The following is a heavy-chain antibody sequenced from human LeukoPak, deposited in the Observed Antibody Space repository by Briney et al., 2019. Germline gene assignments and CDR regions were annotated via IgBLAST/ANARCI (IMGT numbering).Heavy chain of an antibody. CDR2: ISYDGSNK. CDR1: GFTFSSYA. J-gene: IGHJ3*02. Sequence: PGGSLRLSCAASGFTFSSYAMHWVRQAPGKGLEWVAVISYDGSNKYYADSVKGRFTISRDNSKNTLYLQMNSLRAEDTAVYYCAREGGFMIAAFDIWGQGTMVTVSS. V-gene: IGHV3-30-3*01. D-gene: IGHD3-22*01. CDR3: AREGGFMIAAFDI.